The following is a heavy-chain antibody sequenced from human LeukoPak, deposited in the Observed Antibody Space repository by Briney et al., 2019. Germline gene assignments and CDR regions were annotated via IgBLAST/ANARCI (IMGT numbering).Heavy chain of an antibody. J-gene: IGHJ4*02. Sequence: PGGSLRLSCAASGFTFSSYAMHWVRQAPGKGLEWVAVISYDGSNKYYADSVKGRFIISRDNSKNTLYLQMNSLRAEDTAVYYCARAWLERRGGYFDYWGQGTLVTVSS. CDR3: ARAWLERRGGYFDY. CDR2: ISYDGSNK. D-gene: IGHD1-1*01. V-gene: IGHV3-30-3*01. CDR1: GFTFSSYA.